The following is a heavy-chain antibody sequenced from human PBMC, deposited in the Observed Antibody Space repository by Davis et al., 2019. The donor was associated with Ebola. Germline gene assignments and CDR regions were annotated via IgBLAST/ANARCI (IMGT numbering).Heavy chain of an antibody. D-gene: IGHD3-9*01. J-gene: IGHJ6*02. CDR3: ARDIPVSYFDWLGHMDV. V-gene: IGHV3-30-3*01. CDR1: GFTFSRYA. Sequence: GEPLKISCAASGFTFSRYAMHWVRQAPGKGLEWVAVISYDGSNKYYADSVKGRFTISRDNSKNTLYLQMNSLRAEDTAVYYCARDIPVSYFDWLGHMDVWGQGTTVTVSS. CDR2: ISYDGSNK.